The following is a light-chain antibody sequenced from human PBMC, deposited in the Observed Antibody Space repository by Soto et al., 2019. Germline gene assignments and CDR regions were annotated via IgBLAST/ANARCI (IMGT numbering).Light chain of an antibody. CDR2: GAS. V-gene: IGKV3-20*01. CDR3: QQYGSSST. CDR1: QSVSSSY. Sequence: EIVLTQSPGTLSLSPGERATLSCRASQSVSSSYLAWYQQKPGQAPRLLIYGASSRPTGIPGRFSGSGSGTDFTLTISRLEPEDFAVYYCQQYGSSSTFGQGTRLEI. J-gene: IGKJ5*01.